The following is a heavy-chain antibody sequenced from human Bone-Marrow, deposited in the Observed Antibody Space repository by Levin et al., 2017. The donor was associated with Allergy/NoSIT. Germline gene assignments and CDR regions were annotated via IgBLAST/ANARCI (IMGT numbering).Heavy chain of an antibody. D-gene: IGHD1-26*01. CDR3: ARAARRYSGSYDWFDP. CDR2: INPNSGGT. Sequence: ASVKVSCKASGYTFTGYYMHWVRQAPGQGLEWMGWINPNSGGTNYAQKFQGRVTMTRDTSISTAYMELSRLRSDDTAVYYCARAARRYSGSYDWFDPWGQGTLVTVSS. CDR1: GYTFTGYY. V-gene: IGHV1-2*02. J-gene: IGHJ5*02.